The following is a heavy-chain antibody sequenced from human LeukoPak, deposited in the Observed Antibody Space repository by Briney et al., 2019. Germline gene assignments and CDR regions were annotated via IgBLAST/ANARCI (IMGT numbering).Heavy chain of an antibody. J-gene: IGHJ5*02. CDR3: ARENPLMSPARGFDP. V-gene: IGHV4-30-4*08. D-gene: IGHD2-2*01. Sequence: KPSETLSLTCTVSGGSISSGDYYWSWIRQPPGKGLEWIGYIYYSGSTYYNPSLKSRVTISVDTSKNQFSLKLSSVTAADTAVYYCARENPLMSPARGFDPWGQGTLVTVSS. CDR2: IYYSGST. CDR1: GGSISSGDYY.